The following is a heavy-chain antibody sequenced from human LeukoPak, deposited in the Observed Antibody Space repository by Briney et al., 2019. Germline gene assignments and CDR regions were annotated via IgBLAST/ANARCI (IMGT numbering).Heavy chain of an antibody. CDR3: ARAYSTTWYSYLDY. V-gene: IGHV4-59*01. D-gene: IGHD6-13*01. J-gene: IGHJ4*02. CDR2: IHYSGST. CDR1: GGSISSYY. Sequence: PSETLSLTCTVSGGSISSYYWSWIRQPPGKGLEWIGYIHYSGSTNYNPSLKSRVTISLDTSKNQFSLKLRSVTAADTAVYYCARAYSTTWYSYLDYWGQGTLVTVSS.